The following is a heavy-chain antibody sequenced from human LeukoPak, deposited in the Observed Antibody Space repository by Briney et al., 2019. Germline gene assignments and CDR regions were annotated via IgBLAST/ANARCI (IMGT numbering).Heavy chain of an antibody. CDR2: VYYSGDT. D-gene: IGHD2/OR15-2a*01. V-gene: IGHV4-61*08. J-gene: IGHJ4*02. Sequence: SQTLSLTCTVSGGSISSGDYYWSWIRQPPGKGLEWIGYVYYSGDTNYNPSLKSRVTMSVDTSKNQFSLKLNSVTAADTAVYYCVRGQILADYWGQGALVTVSS. CDR3: VRGQILADY. CDR1: GGSISSGDYY.